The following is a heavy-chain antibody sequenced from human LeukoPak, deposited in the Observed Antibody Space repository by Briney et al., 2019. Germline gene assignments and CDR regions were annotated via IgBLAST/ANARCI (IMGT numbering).Heavy chain of an antibody. CDR2: INHSGST. Sequence: SETLSLTCAVYSGSFSGYYWGWIRQPPGKGLEWIGEINHSGSTNYNPSLKSRVTISVDTSKNQFSLKLSSVTAADTAVYYCARGRRAMVREGNWFDPWGQGTLVTVSS. J-gene: IGHJ5*02. D-gene: IGHD3-10*01. V-gene: IGHV4-34*01. CDR3: ARGRRAMVREGNWFDP. CDR1: SGSFSGYY.